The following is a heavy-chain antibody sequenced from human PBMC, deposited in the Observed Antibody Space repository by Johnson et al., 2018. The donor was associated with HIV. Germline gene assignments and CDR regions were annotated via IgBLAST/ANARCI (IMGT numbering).Heavy chain of an antibody. J-gene: IGHJ3*02. CDR2: MSSSGSTI. CDR1: GFRFSDYY. Sequence: VQLVESGGGLVKPGGSLRLSCAASGFRFSDYYMSWIRQAPGKGLEWISYMSSSGSTIYHAESVKGRFTISRDNAKNSLYLQMNSLRVEVTAVYYCAREQATLFFRASGAAFDIWGQGTIVTVSS. CDR3: AREQATLFFRASGAAFDI. V-gene: IGHV3-11*04. D-gene: IGHD3-3*01.